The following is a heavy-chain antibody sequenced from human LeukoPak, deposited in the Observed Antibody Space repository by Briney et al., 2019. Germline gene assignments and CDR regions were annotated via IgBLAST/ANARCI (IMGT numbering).Heavy chain of an antibody. D-gene: IGHD3-3*01. CDR1: GGSISSSSYY. Sequence: SETLSLTCTVSGGSISSSSYYWGWIRQPPGKGLGWVGSIYYSGSTYYNPSLKSRVTISVDTSKNQFSLKLSSVTAADTAVYYCARLRNYYYYGMDVWGQGTTVTVSS. V-gene: IGHV4-39*01. J-gene: IGHJ6*02. CDR2: IYYSGST. CDR3: ARLRNYYYYGMDV.